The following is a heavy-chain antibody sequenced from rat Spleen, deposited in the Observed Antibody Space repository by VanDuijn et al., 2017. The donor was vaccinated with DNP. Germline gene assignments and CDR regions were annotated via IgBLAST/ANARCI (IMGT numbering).Heavy chain of an antibody. D-gene: IGHD1-3*01. CDR2: ISPSGANI. CDR3: ARHGRVTTVATYWYFDF. Sequence: EVQLVESGGDLVQPGRSLKLSCVASGFTFNKYWMFWVRQAPTRGLEWVASISPSGANIYYRDSVRGRFTIFRDNAKNTQYLQMDSLRSEDTATYYCARHGRVTTVATYWYFDFWGPGTMVTVSS. J-gene: IGHJ1*01. CDR1: GFTFNKYW. V-gene: IGHV5S13*01.